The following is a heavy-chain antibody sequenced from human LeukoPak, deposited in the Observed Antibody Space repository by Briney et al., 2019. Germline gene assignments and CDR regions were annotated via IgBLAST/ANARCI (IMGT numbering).Heavy chain of an antibody. CDR2: IFHSGST. Sequence: PSETLSLTCTVSGYSISSGYYWGWIRQPPGKGLEWIGSIFHSGSTHYNPSLKSRVTISVDTSKSQFSLKLSSVTAADTAVYYCARDAVAGILRSYYYYMDVWGKGTTVTVSS. CDR3: ARDAVAGILRSYYYYMDV. CDR1: GYSISSGYY. D-gene: IGHD6-19*01. J-gene: IGHJ6*03. V-gene: IGHV4-38-2*02.